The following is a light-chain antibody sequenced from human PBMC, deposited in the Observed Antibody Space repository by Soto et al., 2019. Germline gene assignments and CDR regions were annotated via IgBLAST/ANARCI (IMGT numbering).Light chain of an antibody. J-gene: IGKJ1*01. CDR2: GAS. CDR3: LQYNDWWT. CDR1: QSVTSS. V-gene: IGKV3-15*01. Sequence: EIVLTQSPGTLSLSPGERATLSCRASQSVTSSLAWYQPKPGRSPSLLIYGASTRATGIPARFSGSGSGTEFTLTISSLKSEDFAVYYCLQYNDWWTFGQGTKVDIK.